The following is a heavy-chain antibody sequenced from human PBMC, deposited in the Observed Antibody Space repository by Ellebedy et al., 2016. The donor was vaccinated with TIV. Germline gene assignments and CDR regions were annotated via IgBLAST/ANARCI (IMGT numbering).Heavy chain of an antibody. CDR2: IRGGI. J-gene: IGHJ4*02. CDR3: AKGQGYGSGSPPDH. D-gene: IGHD3-10*01. CDR1: GFSFSNYC. V-gene: IGHV3-23*01. Sequence: GGSLRLXXAASGFSFSNYCMSWVRQAPGKGLEWVSYIRGGIHYADSVKGRFTISRDNSKNMLFLQMNSLGAEDTAIYHCAKGQGYGSGSPPDHWGQGALVSVSS.